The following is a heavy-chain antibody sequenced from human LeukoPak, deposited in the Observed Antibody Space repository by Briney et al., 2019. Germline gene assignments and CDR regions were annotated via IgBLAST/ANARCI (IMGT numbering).Heavy chain of an antibody. CDR1: GFIFSSYG. J-gene: IGHJ4*02. CDR2: IWYDGSNK. CDR3: AKDRSSSSWYSDY. V-gene: IGHV3-33*06. D-gene: IGHD6-13*01. Sequence: GGSLRLSCAASGFIFSSYGMHWVRQAPGKGLEWVAVIWYDGSNKYYADSVKGRFTISRDNSKNTLYLQMNSLRAEDTAVYYCAKDRSSSSWYSDYWGQGTLVTVSS.